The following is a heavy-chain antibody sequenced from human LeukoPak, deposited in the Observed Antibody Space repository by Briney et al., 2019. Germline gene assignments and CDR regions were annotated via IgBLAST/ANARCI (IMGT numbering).Heavy chain of an antibody. V-gene: IGHV7-4-1*02. J-gene: IGHJ4*02. D-gene: IGHD6-13*01. CDR3: ARGHLHPGIAAAGTGGIDY. Sequence: ASVKVSCKASGYTFTSYAMNWVRQAPGQGLEWMGWINTNTGNPTYAQGFTGRFVFSSDTSVSTAYLQISSLKAEDTAVYYCARGHLHPGIAAAGTGGIDYWGQGTLVTVSS. CDR1: GYTFTSYA. CDR2: INTNTGNP.